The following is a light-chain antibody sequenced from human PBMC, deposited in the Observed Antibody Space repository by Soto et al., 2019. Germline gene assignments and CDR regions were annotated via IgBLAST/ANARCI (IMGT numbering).Light chain of an antibody. J-gene: IGKJ1*01. Sequence: EIVMTQSXATLSVSPGERATLSCRASQSVSSNLAWYQQKPGQAPRLLIYGASTRATGIPARFSGSGSGTEFTLTISSLQSEDFAVYYCQQYNNWPQTFGQGTKV. V-gene: IGKV3-15*01. CDR3: QQYNNWPQT. CDR2: GAS. CDR1: QSVSSN.